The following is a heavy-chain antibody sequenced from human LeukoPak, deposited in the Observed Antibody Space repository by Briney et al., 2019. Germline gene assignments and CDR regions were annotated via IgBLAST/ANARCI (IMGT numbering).Heavy chain of an antibody. D-gene: IGHD2-21*01. CDR2: ISPSGSS. CDR3: ARDSDSRETFDY. V-gene: IGHV4-61*02. CDR1: GGSINSGPYY. Sequence: SETLSLTCTVSGGSINSGPYYWTWIRQPAGKGLEWIGRISPSGSSNYNPSLQSRVTMSVDTSKRQFSLSLSSVTAADTAVYYCARDSDSRETFDYWGQGTPVAVSS. J-gene: IGHJ4*02.